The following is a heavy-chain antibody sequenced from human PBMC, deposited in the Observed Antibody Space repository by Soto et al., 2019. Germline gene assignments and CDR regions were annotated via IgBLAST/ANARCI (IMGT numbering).Heavy chain of an antibody. D-gene: IGHD1-1*01. Sequence: ASVKVSFKASGYTFTNYGLNWLRQAPGQGLEWMGWISAYNGDTNYAQELQGRVAMTADTSTSTAYMELRSLRSDDTAVYYCARDRIGNVLYYGMGVWGQGTTVTVSS. CDR3: ARDRIGNVLYYGMGV. V-gene: IGHV1-18*01. CDR2: ISAYNGDT. CDR1: GYTFTNYG. J-gene: IGHJ6*02.